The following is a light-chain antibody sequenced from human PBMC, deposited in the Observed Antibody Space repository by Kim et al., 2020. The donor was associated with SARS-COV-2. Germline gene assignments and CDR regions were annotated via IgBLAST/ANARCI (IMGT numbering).Light chain of an antibody. Sequence: SPRPTATLSCSGDQLVQKYTCWYPHKPRPSPVLVIYQATTPPSGIPERFSGSTSGNTATLAISGTQAMDEADYYCQTWDSYTYVVVGGGTQLTVL. CDR3: QTWDSYTYVV. CDR1: QLVQKY. CDR2: QAT. J-gene: IGLJ2*01. V-gene: IGLV3-1*01.